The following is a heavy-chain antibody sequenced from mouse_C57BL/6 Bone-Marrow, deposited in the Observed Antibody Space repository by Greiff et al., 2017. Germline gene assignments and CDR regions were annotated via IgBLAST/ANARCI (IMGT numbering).Heavy chain of an antibody. CDR2: SRNKANDYTT. Sequence: EVQGVESGGGLVQSGRSLRLSCATSGFTFSDFYMEWVRQAPGKGLEWIAASRNKANDYTTEYSASVKGRFIVSRDTSQSILYLQMNALRAEDTAIYYCARDAWYYDYDLGAMDYWGQGTSVTVSS. CDR3: ARDAWYYDYDLGAMDY. CDR1: GFTFSDFY. J-gene: IGHJ4*01. V-gene: IGHV7-1*01. D-gene: IGHD2-4*01.